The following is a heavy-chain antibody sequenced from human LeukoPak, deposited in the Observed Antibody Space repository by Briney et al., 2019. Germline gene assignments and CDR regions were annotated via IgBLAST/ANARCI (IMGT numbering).Heavy chain of an antibody. J-gene: IGHJ4*02. D-gene: IGHD3-22*01. CDR2: ISSSSSTI. CDR1: GLTFSNVW. CDR3: ARGSTYYDSSGQVPFDY. V-gene: IGHV3-48*01. Sequence: GGSLRLSCAVSGLTFSNVWMNWVRQAPGKGLEWGSYISSSSSTIYYADSVKGRFTISRDNAKNSLYLQMNSLRAEDTAVYYCARGSTYYDSSGQVPFDYWGQGTLVTVSS.